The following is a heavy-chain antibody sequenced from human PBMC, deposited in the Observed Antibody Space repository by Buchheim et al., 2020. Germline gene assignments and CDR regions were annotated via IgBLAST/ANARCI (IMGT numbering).Heavy chain of an antibody. CDR2: IRSRGSPI. CDR3: ARDTVNSLFDA. D-gene: IGHD4-11*01. V-gene: IGHV3-48*01. Sequence: EVQLVESGRGLVQPGGSLRLSCTASGFTFSSYGVNWFRQAPGRGPEWVSYIRSRGSPIYYLDSVKGRFTISRDDAKNSLYLHMNSLRVEDTAVYYCARDTVNSLFDAWGQG. CDR1: GFTFSSYG. J-gene: IGHJ4*02.